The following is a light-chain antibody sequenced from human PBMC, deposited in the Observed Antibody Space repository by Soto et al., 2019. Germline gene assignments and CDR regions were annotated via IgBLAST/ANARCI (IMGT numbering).Light chain of an antibody. CDR2: GAS. V-gene: IGKV3-15*01. Sequence: MTQSPSSLSASVGDRVTITFWASQTISNLAWYQQKPGQAPRLLIYGASTRATGIPDRFSGSGSGTDFTLTINSLQSEDFAVYYCQQYNNWPRTFGQGTKVDIK. CDR3: QQYNNWPRT. CDR1: QTISN. J-gene: IGKJ1*01.